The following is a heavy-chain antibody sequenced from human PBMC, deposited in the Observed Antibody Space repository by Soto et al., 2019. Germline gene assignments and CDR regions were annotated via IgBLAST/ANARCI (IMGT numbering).Heavy chain of an antibody. CDR2: ISYSGST. J-gene: IGHJ4*02. Sequence: QVQLQESGPGLVKPSQTLSLTCTVSGGSISSGNYYWRWIRKPPGKGLEWIGFISYSGSTYYSMSLKSRVTISVDKSKSQLSLNLSFVTAADASVYYCATMGTPATGLYFFAYWGQGSLVTVSS. D-gene: IGHD7-27*01. CDR1: GGSISSGNYY. CDR3: ATMGTPATGLYFFAY. V-gene: IGHV4-30-4*01.